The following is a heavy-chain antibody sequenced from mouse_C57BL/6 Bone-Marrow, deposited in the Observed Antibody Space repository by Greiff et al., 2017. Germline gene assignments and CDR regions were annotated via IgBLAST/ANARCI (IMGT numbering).Heavy chain of an antibody. J-gene: IGHJ3*01. V-gene: IGHV1-69*01. Sequence: QVQLQQPGAELVMPGASVKLSCKASGYTFTSYWLHWVKQRPGQGLEWIGEIDPSDSYTNSNQKFKGKSTLTVDKSSSTAYMQLSSLTSEDSAVYYCARSIYDCYWAYWGQGTLVTVSA. CDR3: ARSIYDCYWAY. D-gene: IGHD2-3*01. CDR2: IDPSDSYT. CDR1: GYTFTSYW.